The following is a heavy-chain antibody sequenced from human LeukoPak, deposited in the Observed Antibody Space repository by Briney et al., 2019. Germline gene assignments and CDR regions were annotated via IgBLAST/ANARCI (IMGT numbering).Heavy chain of an antibody. D-gene: IGHD3-9*01. CDR2: ISSSSSTI. CDR1: GLTFSSYS. Sequence: GALRLSCAASGLTFSSYSMNWVRQAPGKGLEWVSYISSSSSTIYYADSVKGRFTISRDNAKNSLYPQMNSLRAEDTAVYYCARDPPDARDNLNWFDPWGQGTLVTVSS. V-gene: IGHV3-48*01. J-gene: IGHJ5*02. CDR3: ARDPPDARDNLNWFDP.